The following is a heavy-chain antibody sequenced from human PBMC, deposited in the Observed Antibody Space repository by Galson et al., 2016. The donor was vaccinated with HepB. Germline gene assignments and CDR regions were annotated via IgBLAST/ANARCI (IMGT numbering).Heavy chain of an antibody. CDR3: ARNPGASTWG. CDR2: IYSGGNT. Sequence: SLRLSCAASGFTVGNNYMSWVRQAPGKGLEWVSLIYSGGNTLYADSVKGRFSISRDNSKNTLHLQMNSLRAEDTAVYYCARNPGASTWGWGQGTLVTVAS. D-gene: IGHD6-13*01. CDR1: GFTVGNNY. V-gene: IGHV3-66*01. J-gene: IGHJ4*02.